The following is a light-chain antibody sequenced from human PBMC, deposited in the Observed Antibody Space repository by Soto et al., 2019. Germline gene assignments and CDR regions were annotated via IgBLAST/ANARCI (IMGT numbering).Light chain of an antibody. CDR1: QDISIY. J-gene: IGKJ4*01. V-gene: IGKV1-33*01. CDR3: QQRDTLLT. CDR2: DAS. Sequence: DIQMTQSPSSLSASVGDRVTITCQASQDISIYLNWYKQRPGKAPEVLIYDASNLERGVPSRFSGSGSGTDFTLTITGLRPEDFATYYCQQRDTLLTFGGGNTVEL.